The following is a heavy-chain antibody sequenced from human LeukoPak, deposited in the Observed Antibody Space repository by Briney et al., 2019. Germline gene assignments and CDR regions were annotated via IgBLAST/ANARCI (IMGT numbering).Heavy chain of an antibody. CDR1: GGSISSTGYY. V-gene: IGHV4-61*09. CDR3: ARDCEFCDLLFYMNV. Sequence: PSETLSLTCTVSGGSISSTGYYWTWIRQPAGKRLEWIGHIDNSGSTNCNPSLKSRVTISVDTSKNQFSLNLTSVTAADTAVYYCARDCEFCDLLFYMNVWGKGTTVTVSS. J-gene: IGHJ6*03. CDR2: IDNSGST. D-gene: IGHD3-16*01.